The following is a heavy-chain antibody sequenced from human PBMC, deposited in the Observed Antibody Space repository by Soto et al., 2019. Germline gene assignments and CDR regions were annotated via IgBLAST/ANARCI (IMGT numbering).Heavy chain of an antibody. D-gene: IGHD5-12*01. V-gene: IGHV1-69*12. CDR3: ARDGGRDGYFGNWLDP. CDR2: IIPIFGST. Sequence: QVQLVQSGAEVKKPGSSVKVSCKASGGTFSNYSISWVRQAPGQGLEWGGGIIPIFGSTNFAQKFQGRVTITADESTTSAYMELIGLRSEDTAVSYCARDGGRDGYFGNWLDPWGQGTLVTVSS. CDR1: GGTFSNYS. J-gene: IGHJ5*02.